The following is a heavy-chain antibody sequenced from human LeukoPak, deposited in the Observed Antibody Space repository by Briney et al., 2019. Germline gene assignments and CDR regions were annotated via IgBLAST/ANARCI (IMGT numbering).Heavy chain of an antibody. CDR1: GGSISSYY. CDR3: ARDPLWFGELSGYFDY. Sequence: SETLSLTCTVSGGSISSYYWSWIRQPAGKGLEWIGRIYTSGSTNYNPSLKSRVTMSVDTSKNQFSLKLSSVTAADTAVYYCARDPLWFGELSGYFDYWGQGTLVTVSS. V-gene: IGHV4-4*07. J-gene: IGHJ4*02. D-gene: IGHD3-10*01. CDR2: IYTSGST.